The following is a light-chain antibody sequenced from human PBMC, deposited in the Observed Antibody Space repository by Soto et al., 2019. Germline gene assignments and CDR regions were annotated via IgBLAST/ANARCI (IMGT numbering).Light chain of an antibody. V-gene: IGKV3-15*01. CDR2: GAS. Sequence: EIVLTQSPGTLSLSPGERVTLSCRASQSVSSNNLGWYQQKPGQSPRLLIYGASSRATDIPARFSGSGSGTEFTLTISSLQSEDFAVYYCQQYNNWPPITFGQGTRLEIK. CDR3: QQYNNWPPIT. CDR1: QSVSSN. J-gene: IGKJ5*01.